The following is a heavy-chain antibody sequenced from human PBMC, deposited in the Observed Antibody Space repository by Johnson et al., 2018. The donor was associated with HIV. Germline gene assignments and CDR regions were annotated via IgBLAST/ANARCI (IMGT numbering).Heavy chain of an antibody. CDR2: IGTAGDT. CDR3: ARALGATYAFDI. CDR1: GFTFVDYG. J-gene: IGHJ3*02. V-gene: IGHV3-13*01. Sequence: VQLVESGGGVVQPGRSLRLSCAASGFTFVDYGMSWVRQAPGKGLAWVSGIGTAGDTYYPGSVKGRFTISRENAKNSLYLQMNSLRAGDTAVYYCARALGATYAFDIWGQGTMVTVSS. D-gene: IGHD1-26*01.